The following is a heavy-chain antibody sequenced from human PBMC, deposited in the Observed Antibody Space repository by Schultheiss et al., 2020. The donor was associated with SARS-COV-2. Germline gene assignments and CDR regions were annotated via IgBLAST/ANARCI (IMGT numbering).Heavy chain of an antibody. CDR2: ISGSGGST. V-gene: IGHV3-23*01. D-gene: IGHD3-3*01. CDR1: GFTFSSYA. CDR3: ASATYYDFWSGYYTQYYYYMDV. J-gene: IGHJ6*03. Sequence: GGSLRLSCAASGFTFSSYAMSWVRQAPGKGLEWVSAISGSGGSTYYADSVKGRFTISRDNSKNTLYLQMNSLRAEDTAVYYCASATYYDFWSGYYTQYYYYMDVWGKGTTVTVSS.